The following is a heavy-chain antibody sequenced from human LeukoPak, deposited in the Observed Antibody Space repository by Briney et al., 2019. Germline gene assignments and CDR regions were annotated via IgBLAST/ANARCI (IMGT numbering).Heavy chain of an antibody. Sequence: GSLRLSCAASGFTFSNDYMSWIRQAPGKGLEWVSYISSSGSTIYYADSVKGRFTISRDNAKNSLYLQMNSLRAEDTAVYYCARVWTVGAPTDDDYWGQGTLVTVSS. CDR1: GFTFSNDY. CDR3: ARVWTVGAPTDDDY. J-gene: IGHJ4*02. D-gene: IGHD1-26*01. CDR2: ISSSGSTI. V-gene: IGHV3-11*01.